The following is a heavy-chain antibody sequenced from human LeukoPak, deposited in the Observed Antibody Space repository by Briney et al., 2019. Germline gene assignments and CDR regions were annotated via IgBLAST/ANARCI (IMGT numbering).Heavy chain of an antibody. D-gene: IGHD7-27*01. CDR1: GYTFTSYG. CDR3: AISPRGLTGEGGNY. V-gene: IGHV1-18*01. CDR2: ISAYNGNT. J-gene: IGHJ4*02. Sequence: ASVKVSCKASGYTFTSYGISWVRQAPGQGLEWMGWISAYNGNTNYAQKLQGRVTMTTDTSTSTAYMELRSLRSDDTAVYYCAISPRGLTGEGGNYWGQGTLVTVSS.